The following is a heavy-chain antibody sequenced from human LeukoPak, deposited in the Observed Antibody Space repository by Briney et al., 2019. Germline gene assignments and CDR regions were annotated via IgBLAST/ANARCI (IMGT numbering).Heavy chain of an antibody. CDR3: ARGGITTFGVVSYMDV. CDR1: GFTFSNHG. V-gene: IGHV3-20*04. D-gene: IGHD3-3*01. J-gene: IGHJ6*03. CDR2: INWNGGST. Sequence: GGTLRLSCAASGFTFSNHGMNWVRQAPGKGLEWVSGINWNGGSTGYADSVKGRFTISRDNAKNSLYLQMNSLRAEDTALYYCARGGITTFGVVSYMDVWGKGTTVTVSS.